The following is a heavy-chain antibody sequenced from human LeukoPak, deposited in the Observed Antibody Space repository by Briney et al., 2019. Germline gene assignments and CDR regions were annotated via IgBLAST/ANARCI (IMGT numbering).Heavy chain of an antibody. J-gene: IGHJ4*02. CDR2: IYYSGST. Sequence: SETLSLTCTVSGGSISSGGYYWSWIRQHPGKGLEWIGYIYYSGSTYYNPSLKSRVTISVDTSKYQFSLKLSSVTAADTAVYYCARGGDYYDSSGYSYFDYWGQGTLVTVSS. D-gene: IGHD3-22*01. CDR1: GGSISSGGYY. V-gene: IGHV4-31*03. CDR3: ARGGDYYDSSGYSYFDY.